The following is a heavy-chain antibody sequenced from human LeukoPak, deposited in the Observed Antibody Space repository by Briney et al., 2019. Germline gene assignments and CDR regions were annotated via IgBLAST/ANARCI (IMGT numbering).Heavy chain of an antibody. CDR2: INPNSGGT. CDR1: GYTSTGYY. Sequence: ASVKLSCKASGYTSTGYYMHWVRQAPGQGLEWMGWINPNSGGTNYAQKFQGRVTMTRDTSITTAYMELSGLRSDDTAVYYCARVSLWRYDFDYWGQGILATVSS. V-gene: IGHV1-2*02. D-gene: IGHD3-10*01. CDR3: ARVSLWRYDFDY. J-gene: IGHJ4*02.